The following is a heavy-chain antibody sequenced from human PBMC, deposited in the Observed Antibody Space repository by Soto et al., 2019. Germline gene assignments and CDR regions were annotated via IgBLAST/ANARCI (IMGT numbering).Heavy chain of an antibody. CDR3: ARGHPGVGAVKN. Sequence: GASVKVSCKASGYTFTSYAMHWVRQAPGQRLEWMGWINAGNGNTKYSQKFQGRVTITRDTSASTAYMELSSLRSEDTAVYYCARGHPGVGAVKNWGQGTLVTVSS. CDR2: INAGNGNT. D-gene: IGHD1-26*01. V-gene: IGHV1-3*01. J-gene: IGHJ4*02. CDR1: GYTFTSYA.